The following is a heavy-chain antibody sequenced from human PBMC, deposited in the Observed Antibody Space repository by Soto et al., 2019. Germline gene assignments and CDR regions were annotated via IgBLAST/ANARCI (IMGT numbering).Heavy chain of an antibody. CDR1: GGSISSSSYY. D-gene: IGHD2-2*01. V-gene: IGHV4-39*01. CDR2: IYYSGST. CDR3: ARRVIVVVPAADEGFDI. Sequence: QLQLQESGPGLVKPSETLSLTCTVSGGSISSSSYYWGWIRQPPGKGLEWIGSIYYSGSTYYNPSLKSRVTISVDTSKNQFCLKLSSVTAADTAVYYCARRVIVVVPAADEGFDIWGQGTMVTVSS. J-gene: IGHJ3*02.